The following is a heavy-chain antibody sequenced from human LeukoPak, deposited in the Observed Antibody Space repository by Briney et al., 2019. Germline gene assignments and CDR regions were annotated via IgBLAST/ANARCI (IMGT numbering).Heavy chain of an antibody. Sequence: ASVKVSCKASGYTFTNYGISWVRQAPGQGLEWMGWISAYNGNTNYAQKFQGGITMTTDTSTSTAYMELRSLRSDDTAVYYCARANEDIVVVTAIVDYYMDVWGKGTTVTVSS. CDR3: ARANEDIVVVTAIVDYYMDV. V-gene: IGHV1-18*01. D-gene: IGHD2-21*02. CDR1: GYTFTNYG. CDR2: ISAYNGNT. J-gene: IGHJ6*03.